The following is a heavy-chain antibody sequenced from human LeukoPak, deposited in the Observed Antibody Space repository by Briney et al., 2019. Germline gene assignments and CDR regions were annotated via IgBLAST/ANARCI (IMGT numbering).Heavy chain of an antibody. CDR3: ARCYYYGSGSYYSANSSPPFDP. J-gene: IGHJ5*02. CDR1: GFTFSSYE. Sequence: GGSLRLSCAASGFTFSSYEMNWVRQAPGKGLEWVSYISSSSSYIYYADSVKGRFTISRDNAKNSLYLQMNSLRAEDTAVYYCARCYYYGSGSYYSANSSPPFDPWGQGTLVTVSS. V-gene: IGHV3-21*05. D-gene: IGHD3-10*01. CDR2: ISSSSSYI.